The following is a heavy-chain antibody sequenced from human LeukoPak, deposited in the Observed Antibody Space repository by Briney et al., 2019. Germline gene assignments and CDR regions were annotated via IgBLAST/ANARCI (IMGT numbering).Heavy chain of an antibody. J-gene: IGHJ4*02. CDR2: INADGSEK. Sequence: GGSLRLSCAASRFTFSDYWMSWVRQAPGKGLEWVANINADGSEKYYVDAVKGRFTISRDNAKNSLYLQMNSLRAGDTAVYYCAKDSYDRSGYYYYYFAYWGQGTQVTVSS. D-gene: IGHD3-22*01. V-gene: IGHV3-7*01. CDR1: RFTFSDYW. CDR3: AKDSYDRSGYYYYYFAY.